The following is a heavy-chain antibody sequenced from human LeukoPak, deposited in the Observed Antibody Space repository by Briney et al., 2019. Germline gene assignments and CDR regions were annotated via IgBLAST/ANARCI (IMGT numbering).Heavy chain of an antibody. J-gene: IGHJ6*02. D-gene: IGHD3-10*01. CDR3: ARAHYYYGSGSYYYYYYGMDV. V-gene: IGHV4-34*01. Sequence: PSETLSLTCAVYGGSFSGYYWSWIRQRPGKGLEWIGEINHSGSTNYNPSLKSRVTISVDTSKNQFSLKLSSVTAADTAVYYCARAHYYYGSGSYYYYYYGMDVWGQGTTVTVSS. CDR1: GGSFSGYY. CDR2: INHSGST.